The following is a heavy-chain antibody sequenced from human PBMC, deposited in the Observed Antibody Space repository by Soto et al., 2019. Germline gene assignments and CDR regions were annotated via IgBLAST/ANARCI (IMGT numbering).Heavy chain of an antibody. J-gene: IGHJ3*02. CDR2: IYPGDSDT. D-gene: IGHD5-12*01. CDR3: ARRMRDGGYDWTVGHKAFDI. CDR1: GYSFTSYW. V-gene: IGHV5-51*01. Sequence: PGESLKISWKGSGYSFTSYWIGWVRPMPGKGVEGMGIIYPGDSDTRFSPSFQGQVTLSADKSISTAYLQWSSLKASDTAMYYCARRMRDGGYDWTVGHKAFDIWGQGTMVTVSS.